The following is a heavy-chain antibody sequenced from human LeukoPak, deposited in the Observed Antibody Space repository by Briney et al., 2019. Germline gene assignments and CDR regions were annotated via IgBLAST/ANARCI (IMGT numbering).Heavy chain of an antibody. CDR2: SNTDGSST. CDR1: GFTFSRYW. J-gene: IGHJ4*02. V-gene: IGHV3-74*01. D-gene: IGHD4-17*01. CDR3: ARGYSDDYYFDS. Sequence: GGSLRLSCAASGFTFSRYWMHWVRQAPGKGLVWVSRSNTDGSSTNYADSVKGRFTISRDNAKSTLYLQMNSLRAEDTAVYYCARGYSDDYYFDSWGQGTLVTVSS.